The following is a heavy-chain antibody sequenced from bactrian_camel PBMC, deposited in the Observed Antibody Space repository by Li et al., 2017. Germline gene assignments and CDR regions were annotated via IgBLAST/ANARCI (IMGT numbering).Heavy chain of an antibody. D-gene: IGHD6*01. V-gene: IGHV3S53*01. CDR1: QSTYRSIC. Sequence: HVQLVESGGGSVQAGGSLTLSCTASQSTYRSICMAWFRQAPGAKRETVATVDSNGVTKVADSVKGRFTISEDITKNAVYLQMNNLKPEDTAAYYCAISGPPSYGSVRNRVASLGYWSQGTQVTVS. J-gene: IGHJ6*01. CDR3: AISGPPSYGSVRNRVASLGY. CDR2: VDSNGVT.